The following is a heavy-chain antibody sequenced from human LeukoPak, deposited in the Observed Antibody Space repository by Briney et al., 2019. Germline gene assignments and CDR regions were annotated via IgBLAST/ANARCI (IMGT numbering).Heavy chain of an antibody. CDR3: ARSMVRGVTRRAHFDY. J-gene: IGHJ4*02. D-gene: IGHD3-10*01. Sequence: SETLSLTCAVYGGSFSGYYWGWIRQPPGKGLEWIGEINHSGSTNYNPSLKSRVTISVDTSKNQFSLKLSSVTAADTAVYYCARSMVRGVTRRAHFDYWGQGTLVTVSS. CDR1: GGSFSGYY. V-gene: IGHV4-34*01. CDR2: INHSGST.